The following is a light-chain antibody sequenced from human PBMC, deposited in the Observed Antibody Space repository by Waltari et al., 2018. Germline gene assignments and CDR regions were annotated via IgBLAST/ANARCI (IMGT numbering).Light chain of an antibody. J-gene: IGLJ2*01. CDR2: DVS. Sequence: QSALTQPPSVSKSPGQSVTISFTGTSRHLGSYHDLSWYQQHSGTAPRLLIYDVSKWPSGVSDRFSGSKSGNTASLTISGLQAEDEADYYCCSYRSGSNWVFGGGTRLTVL. CDR3: CSYRSGSNWV. V-gene: IGLV2-18*02. CDR1: SRHLGSYHD.